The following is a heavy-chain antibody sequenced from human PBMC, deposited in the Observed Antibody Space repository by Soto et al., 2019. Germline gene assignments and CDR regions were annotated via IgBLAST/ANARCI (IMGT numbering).Heavy chain of an antibody. CDR1: GFSFSDSH. J-gene: IGHJ4*01. CDR2: ITSKVSSYAT. D-gene: IGHD2-15*01. Sequence: EVHLVESGGGLVQPGGSLKLSCAASGFSFSDSHIHWVRQASGQGLVWVGRITSKVSSYATAYVASVRGRFTISRDDSKNAAYLQMNSLDSEDTAVYYCTRGYCSRGGCVQFGYWGHGTLVTFSA. V-gene: IGHV3-73*01. CDR3: TRGYCSRGGCVQFGY.